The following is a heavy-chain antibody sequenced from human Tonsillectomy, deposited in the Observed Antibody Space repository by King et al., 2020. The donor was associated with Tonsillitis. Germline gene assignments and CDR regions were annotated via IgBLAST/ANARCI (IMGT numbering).Heavy chain of an antibody. D-gene: IGHD6-13*01. V-gene: IGHV4-59*08. CDR2: IHYTGNT. CDR1: GGFISTYY. J-gene: IGHJ5*02. CDR3: ARHIAAAGKGPLNWFDP. Sequence: VQLQESGPGLVKPSETLSLTCTVSGGFISTYYWSWIRQPPGKGLEWIGYIHYTGNTNYNPSLKSRVTISVDTSKNQFSLNLSSVTAADTAVYFCARHIAAAGKGPLNWFDPWGQGTPVTVSS.